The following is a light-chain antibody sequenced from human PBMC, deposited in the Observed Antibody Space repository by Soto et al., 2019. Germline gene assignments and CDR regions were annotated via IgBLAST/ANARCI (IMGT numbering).Light chain of an antibody. V-gene: IGLV2-14*03. CDR1: SGDIGSYNR. CDR3: SSYTNINTRACV. Sequence: SVLTQPASVSGSPGQSITISCTGTSGDIGSYNRVSWYQQHPGKAPKLEIYXVTXRPSGVSNRFSGSKSGNTASLTISGLQAEDEAEYYCSSYTNINTRACVFGTGTKVTVL. J-gene: IGLJ1*01. CDR2: XVT.